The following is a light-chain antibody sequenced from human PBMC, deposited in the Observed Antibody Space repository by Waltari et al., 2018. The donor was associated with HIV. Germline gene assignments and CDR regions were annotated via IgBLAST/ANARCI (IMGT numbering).Light chain of an antibody. V-gene: IGLV2-14*03. CDR3: SSYTSSSTYV. CDR1: SIDVGGYIF. J-gene: IGLJ1*01. Sequence: QSALTQPASVSGSLGRSITISGTGTSIDVGGYIFVSWYQHHPGKAPKLMIYDVSNRPSGVSNRFSGSKSGNTASLTISGLQAEDEADYYCSSYTSSSTYVFGTGTKVTVL. CDR2: DVS.